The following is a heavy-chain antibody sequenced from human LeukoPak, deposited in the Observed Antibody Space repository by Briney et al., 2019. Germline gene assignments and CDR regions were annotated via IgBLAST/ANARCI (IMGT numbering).Heavy chain of an antibody. J-gene: IGHJ4*02. CDR1: GGSFSSGSYY. CDR2: IYYSGST. V-gene: IGHV4-61*01. CDR3: ARGPGIAAAGPGS. Sequence: PSETLSLTCTVSGGSFSSGSYYWSWIRQPPGTGLEWIGYIYYSGSTNYNPSLKSRVTISVDTSKNQFSLKLSSVTAADTAVYYCARGPGIAAAGPGSWGQGTLVTVSS. D-gene: IGHD6-13*01.